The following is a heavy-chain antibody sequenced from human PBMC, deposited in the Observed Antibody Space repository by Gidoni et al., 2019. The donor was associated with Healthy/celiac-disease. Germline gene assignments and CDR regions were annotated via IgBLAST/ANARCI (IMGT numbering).Heavy chain of an antibody. J-gene: IGHJ5*02. D-gene: IGHD3-3*01. Sequence: QVQLVQSGAEVKKPGSSVKVSCKAPGGTFRSDAISWVRQAPGHGLEWMGGIIPIFGTANYAQKFQGRVTITADESTSTAYMELSSLRSEDTAVYYCARDGGERFLEWLPPGWFDPWGQGTLVTVSS. CDR2: IIPIFGTA. CDR3: ARDGGERFLEWLPPGWFDP. CDR1: GGTFRSDA. V-gene: IGHV1-69*01.